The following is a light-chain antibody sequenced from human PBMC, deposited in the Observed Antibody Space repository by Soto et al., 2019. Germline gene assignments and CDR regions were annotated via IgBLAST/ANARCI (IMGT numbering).Light chain of an antibody. V-gene: IGKV3-20*01. CDR3: QQYGISGHT. CDR1: QSVSSSY. Sequence: EIVLTQSPGTLSLSPGERATLSCRASQSVSSSYLAWYQQKPGQAPRLLIYGASSRATGIPDRFSGSGSGTDFTLNISRLEPEDCAVYYCQQYGISGHTFGGGTKVEIK. CDR2: GAS. J-gene: IGKJ4*01.